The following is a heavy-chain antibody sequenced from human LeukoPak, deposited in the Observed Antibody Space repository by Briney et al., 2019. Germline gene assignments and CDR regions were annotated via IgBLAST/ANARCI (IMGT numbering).Heavy chain of an antibody. CDR3: ARAYNSGYYGTYYYGMDV. CDR2: IIPTLNLA. Sequence: SVKVSCKASGGTFSSYAFTWVRQAPGQGLEWMGKIIPTLNLAHYAQRFQGRVTITADKSTNTAYMELRSLRFEDTAVYYCARAYNSGYYGTYYYGMDVWGQGTTVTVSS. J-gene: IGHJ6*02. D-gene: IGHD6-19*01. V-gene: IGHV1-69*04. CDR1: GGTFSSYA.